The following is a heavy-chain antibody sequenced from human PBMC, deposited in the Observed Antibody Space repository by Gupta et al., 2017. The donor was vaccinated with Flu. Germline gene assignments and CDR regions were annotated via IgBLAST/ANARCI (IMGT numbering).Heavy chain of an antibody. CDR1: GVDVGDYD. CDR2: IKQNGVT. D-gene: IGHD2-21*01. J-gene: IGHJ4*02. Sequence: VQLVESGGGLVQPGGSLRLSCPASGVDVGDYDFSWVRLDPGKGLEWIALIKQNGVTYYTEFMKGRVSISRDNARKLVYLQVSSLRVDDTALDYCARGDWDSWGQGTLVTVSS. CDR3: ARGDWDS. V-gene: IGHV3-48*03.